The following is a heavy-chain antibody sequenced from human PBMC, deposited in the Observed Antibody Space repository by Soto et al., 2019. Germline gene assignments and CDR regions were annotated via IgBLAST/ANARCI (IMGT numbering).Heavy chain of an antibody. Sequence: QVQLVQSGAEVKKPGASVKVSCKASGYTFTGYYMHWVRQAPGQGLEWMGWINPNSGGTNYAQKFQGWVTMTRDTSISTAYMELRRLRSDDTAVYYCARGYYDFWSGYYTFEYYFDYGGQGTLVTVSS. CDR2: INPNSGGT. CDR1: GYTFTGYY. CDR3: ARGYYDFWSGYYTFEYYFDY. J-gene: IGHJ4*02. V-gene: IGHV1-2*04. D-gene: IGHD3-3*01.